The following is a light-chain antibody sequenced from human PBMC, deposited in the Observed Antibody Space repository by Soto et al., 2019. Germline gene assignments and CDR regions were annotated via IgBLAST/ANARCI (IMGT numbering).Light chain of an antibody. Sequence: IVFTRSPGTLSLSPGERATLSCRASQSISSSYLAWYQQRPGQAPRLLIYGASSRATGIPERFSGSGSGTEFTLTISRLEPEDFEVYYCQQYGSLSWTFGQGTKVDIK. CDR2: GAS. V-gene: IGKV3-20*01. J-gene: IGKJ1*01. CDR3: QQYGSLSWT. CDR1: QSISSSY.